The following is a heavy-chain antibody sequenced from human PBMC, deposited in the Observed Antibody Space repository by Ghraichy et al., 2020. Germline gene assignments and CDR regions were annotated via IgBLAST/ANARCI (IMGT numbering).Heavy chain of an antibody. J-gene: IGHJ3*01. CDR1: GGSFSGYY. CDR3: AIWYSGASPHAAFDF. CDR2: INHSGST. V-gene: IGHV4-34*01. D-gene: IGHD1-26*01. Sequence: SETLSLTCAVYGGSFSGYYWSWIRQPPGKGLEWIGEINHSGSTNYNPSLKSRVTISVDTSKNQISLKLSSVTAADTAVYYCAIWYSGASPHAAFDFWAQGTLLTFPS.